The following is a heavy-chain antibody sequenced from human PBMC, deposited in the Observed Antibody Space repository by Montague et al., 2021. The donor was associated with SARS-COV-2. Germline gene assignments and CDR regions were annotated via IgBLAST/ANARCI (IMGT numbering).Heavy chain of an antibody. CDR1: GGSVNSGSYH. J-gene: IGHJ4*02. V-gene: IGHV4-61*01. Sequence: SETLSLTCTVSGGSVNSGSYHWNWIRQPPGKGLEWIGYIYYSGSTSYNPSLKSRVTISLDTSKNQFSLNLTSVTAADTALYFCARELEIHDFLRGYYIGDWGQGTLVTVSS. CDR2: IYYSGST. CDR3: ARELEIHDFLRGYYIGD. D-gene: IGHD3-3*01.